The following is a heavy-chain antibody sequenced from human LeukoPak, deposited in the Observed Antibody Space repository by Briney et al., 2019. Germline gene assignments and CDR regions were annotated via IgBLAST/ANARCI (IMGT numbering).Heavy chain of an antibody. CDR1: GYTFTSYY. J-gene: IGHJ3*02. CDR3: AREQQQLTHDAFDI. V-gene: IGHV1-46*01. CDR2: LNPSGGST. Sequence: ASVKVSCKASGYTFTSYYMHWVRQAPGQGLEWMGILNPSGGSTSYAQRFQGRVTMTRDMSTSTVYMELSSLRSGDTAVYYCAREQQQLTHDAFDIWGQGTMVTVSS. D-gene: IGHD6-13*01.